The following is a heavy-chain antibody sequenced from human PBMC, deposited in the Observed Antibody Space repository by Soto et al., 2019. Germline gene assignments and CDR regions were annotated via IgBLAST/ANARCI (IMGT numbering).Heavy chain of an antibody. D-gene: IGHD1-26*01. J-gene: IGHJ4*02. V-gene: IGHV3-30*18. CDR3: AKETSSPQIDY. CDR2: ISYNGNNK. CDR1: GFTFNNYG. Sequence: GGSLRLSCAASGFTFNNYGMHWVRQAPGKGLEWVAVISYNGNNKYYADSVKGRFTISRDNSKNTLYLQMNSLRAEDTAVYYCAKETSSPQIDYWGQGTLVTVSS.